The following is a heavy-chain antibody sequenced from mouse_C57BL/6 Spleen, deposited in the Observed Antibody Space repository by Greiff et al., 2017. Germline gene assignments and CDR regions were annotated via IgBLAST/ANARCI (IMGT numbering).Heavy chain of an antibody. CDR2: INPNNGGT. CDR3: ARNYGSSPWFAY. V-gene: IGHV1-26*01. J-gene: IGHJ3*01. D-gene: IGHD1-1*01. Sequence: EVQLQQSGPELVKPGASVKISCKASGYTFTDYYMNWVKQSHGKSLEWIGDINPNNGGTSYNQKFKGKAILTVDKSSSTAYMELRSLTSEDSAVYYCARNYGSSPWFAYWGQGTLVTVSA. CDR1: GYTFTDYY.